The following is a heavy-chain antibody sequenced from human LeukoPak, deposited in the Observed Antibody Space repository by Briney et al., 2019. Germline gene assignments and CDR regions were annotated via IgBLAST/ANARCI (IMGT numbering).Heavy chain of an antibody. CDR1: GFTFSGSA. V-gene: IGHV3-73*01. CDR2: IRSKANSYAT. J-gene: IGHJ4*02. CDR3: TTSNDFWSGYYLGVPPIDY. D-gene: IGHD3-3*01. Sequence: PGGSLRLSCAASGFTFSGSAMHWVRQASGKGLEWVGRIRSKANSYATAYAASVKGRLTISRDDSKNTAYLQMNSLKTEDTAVYYCTTSNDFWSGYYLGVPPIDYWGQGTLVTVSS.